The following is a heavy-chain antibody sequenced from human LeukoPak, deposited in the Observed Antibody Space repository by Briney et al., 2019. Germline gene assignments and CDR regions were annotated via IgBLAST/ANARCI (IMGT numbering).Heavy chain of an antibody. CDR2: ISDSGRST. CDR3: AKDGRSSTPGY. D-gene: IGHD2-2*01. J-gene: IGHJ4*02. V-gene: IGHV3-23*01. CDR1: GFTFSDYA. Sequence: GGSLRLSCAVSGFTFSDYAMTWVRQAPGKGLEWVSTISDSGRSTYYSDSVMGRFTISRDNSKNTLHLQMSSLRAEDTAVYYCAKDGRSSTPGYWGQGTLVTVSS.